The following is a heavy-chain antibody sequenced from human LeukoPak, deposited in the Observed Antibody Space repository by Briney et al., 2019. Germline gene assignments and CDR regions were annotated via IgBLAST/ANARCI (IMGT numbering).Heavy chain of an antibody. V-gene: IGHV4-34*01. CDR1: GGSFSGYY. CDR2: INHSGST. J-gene: IGHJ6*03. CDR3: ARVRGYSGYDFPPYYYYYYMDV. D-gene: IGHD5-12*01. Sequence: SETLSLTCAVYGGSFSGYYWSWIRQPPGKGLEWIGEINHSGSTNYNPSLKSRVTISVDTSKNQFSLKLSSVTAADTAVYYCARVRGYSGYDFPPYYYYYYMDVWGKGTTVTISS.